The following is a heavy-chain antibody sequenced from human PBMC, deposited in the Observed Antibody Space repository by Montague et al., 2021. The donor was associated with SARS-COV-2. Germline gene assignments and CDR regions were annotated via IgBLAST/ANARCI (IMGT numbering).Heavy chain of an antibody. Sequence: SETLSLTCTVSGDSIRNSDYSWGWVRQPPGKGLESIGNIYNGGTTFYNPSLKSRVTIFVDTSKNQFSLELSSVTAADTAVYYCATRTRYPQNDFGFWGQGTLVTVSS. CDR1: GDSIRNSDYS. J-gene: IGHJ4*02. D-gene: IGHD2-15*01. CDR2: IYNGGTT. V-gene: IGHV4-39*01. CDR3: ATRTRYPQNDFGF.